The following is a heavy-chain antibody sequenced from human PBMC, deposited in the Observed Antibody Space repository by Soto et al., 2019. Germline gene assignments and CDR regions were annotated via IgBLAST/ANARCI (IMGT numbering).Heavy chain of an antibody. CDR2: IYYSGST. J-gene: IGHJ5*02. D-gene: IGHD3-10*01. CDR3: ARDREWFGELNWFDP. V-gene: IGHV4-61*08. CDR1: GGSISSGGYY. Sequence: SETLSLTCTVSGGSISSGGYYWSWIRQHPGKGLEWIGYIYYSGSTNYNPSLKSRVTISVDTSKDQFSLKLSSVTAADTAVYYCARDREWFGELNWFDPWGQGTLVTVSS.